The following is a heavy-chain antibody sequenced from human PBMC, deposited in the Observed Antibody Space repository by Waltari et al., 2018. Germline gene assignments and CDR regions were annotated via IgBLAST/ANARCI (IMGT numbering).Heavy chain of an antibody. V-gene: IGHV4-39*01. CDR2: IYYSGST. J-gene: IGHJ4*02. CDR3: ARLYSNYDRTRPFDY. D-gene: IGHD4-4*01. CDR1: GGSLSSSSYY. Sequence: QLQLQESAPGLVKPSATLSLPCTVSGGSLSSSSYYWGWLRPPPGKGLEWIGSIYYSGSTYYNPSLKSRVTISVDTSKNQFSLKLSSVTAADTAVYYCARLYSNYDRTRPFDYWGQGTLVTVSS.